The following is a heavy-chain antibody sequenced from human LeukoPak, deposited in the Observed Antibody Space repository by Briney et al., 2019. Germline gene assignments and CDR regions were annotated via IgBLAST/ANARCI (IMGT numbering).Heavy chain of an antibody. V-gene: IGHV3-23*01. D-gene: IGHD3-9*01. CDR2: FSASSTIT. CDR3: AKGDSYYDLLTCFDL. CDR1: GFDFSSYG. J-gene: IGHJ4*02. Sequence: GGSLRLSCAASGFDFSSYGMSWVRQSPGRGLEWVSTFSASSTITYYADSVKGRFTISRDNSKNTLYLQMHSLRDEDTAVYYCAKGDSYYDLLTCFDLWGPGTLVTVSS.